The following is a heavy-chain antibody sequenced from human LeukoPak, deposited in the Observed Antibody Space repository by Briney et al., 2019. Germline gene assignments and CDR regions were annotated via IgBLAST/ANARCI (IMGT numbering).Heavy chain of an antibody. D-gene: IGHD3-10*01. CDR2: IFFSGHS. CDR3: ARIDPLGYFDQ. V-gene: IGHV4-59*13. CDR1: GAFSSRFY. Sequence: SETLSLTCTVSGAFSSRFYWSWVRQSPGKGLEWIGNIFFSGHSNYNPSLTGRVTISPDTSKSQFSLKMTSVTAADTALDYCARIDPLGYFDQWGQGTLVTVSS. J-gene: IGHJ4*02.